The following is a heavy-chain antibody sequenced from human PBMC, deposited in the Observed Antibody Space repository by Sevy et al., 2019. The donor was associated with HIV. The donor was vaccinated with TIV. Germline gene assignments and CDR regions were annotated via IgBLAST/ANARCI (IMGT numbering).Heavy chain of an antibody. Sequence: ASVKVSCKASEYTFTGYYIHWVRQAPGQGLEWMGCINPDTGVTSYVQKLQGRVSVTRDTSISTAYMELPSLSLDETAEYFCAGGFCGGAKCYDDYYFAMDVWGQGTTVTVSS. CDR1: EYTFTGYY. CDR3: AGGFCGGAKCYDDYYFAMDV. D-gene: IGHD2-21*01. J-gene: IGHJ6*02. CDR2: INPDTGVT. V-gene: IGHV1-2*02.